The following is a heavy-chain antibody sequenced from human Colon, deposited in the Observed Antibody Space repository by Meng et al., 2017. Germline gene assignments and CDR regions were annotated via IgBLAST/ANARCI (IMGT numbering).Heavy chain of an antibody. V-gene: IGHV3-15*01. Sequence: GESLKISCAASGFTLSNAWMSWVRQAPGKGLEWVGRIKSKTDGGTTDYAAPVKGRFTISRDDSKNTLYLQMNSLKTEDTAVYYCTTARLVDTAMVYYFDYWGQGTLVTVSS. CDR3: TTARLVDTAMVYYFDY. CDR1: GFTLSNAW. J-gene: IGHJ4*02. D-gene: IGHD5-18*01. CDR2: IKSKTDGGTT.